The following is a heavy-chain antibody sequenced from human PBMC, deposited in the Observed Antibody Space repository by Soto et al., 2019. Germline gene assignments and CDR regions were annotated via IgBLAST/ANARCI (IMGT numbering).Heavy chain of an antibody. CDR1: GGSISSGGSY. V-gene: IGHV4-31*03. Sequence: QVQLQESGPGLVKPSQTLSLTCTVSGGSISSGGSYWSWIRQHPGEGLQWIGYIYYSGNTYYNPSLKSRVTISVATSKNQCSLKLSSVTAADTAVYYCARAERRWLPECDYWGQGTLVTVSS. CDR2: IYYSGNT. CDR3: ARAERRWLPECDY. D-gene: IGHD5-12*01. J-gene: IGHJ4*02.